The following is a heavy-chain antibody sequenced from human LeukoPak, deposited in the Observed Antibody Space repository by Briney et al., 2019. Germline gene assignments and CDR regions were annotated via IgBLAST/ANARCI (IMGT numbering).Heavy chain of an antibody. V-gene: IGHV4-34*01. CDR3: ARARLAPSFDY. D-gene: IGHD6-6*01. CDR2: INHSGST. J-gene: IGHJ4*02. CDR1: GGSFSGYY. Sequence: PSETLSLTCAVYGGSFSGYYWSWIRQPPGKGLEWIGEINHSGSTNYNPSLKSRVTISVDTSKNQFSLKLSSVTAADTAVYYCARARLAPSFDYWGQGTLVTVSS.